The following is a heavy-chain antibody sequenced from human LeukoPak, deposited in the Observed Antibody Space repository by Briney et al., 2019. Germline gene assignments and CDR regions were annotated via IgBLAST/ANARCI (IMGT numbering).Heavy chain of an antibody. J-gene: IGHJ4*02. V-gene: IGHV3-23*01. CDR2: ISRSGGST. CDR3: ARGSYYGYYYFDY. D-gene: IGHD1-26*01. Sequence: ACLRLSCATSAFTCRSVAMSWVPEALGKGLEWVSGISRSGGSTNYTDSVKGPFTLSRDNSKSTLYLQMNSLRAEDTAVYYCARGSYYGYYYFDYWGQGTLVTVSS. CDR1: AFTCRSVA.